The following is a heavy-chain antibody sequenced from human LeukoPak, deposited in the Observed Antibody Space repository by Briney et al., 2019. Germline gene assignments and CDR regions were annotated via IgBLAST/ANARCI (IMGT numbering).Heavy chain of an antibody. CDR1: GGSFSGYY. CDR3: ARDPVLRYYYDSSGYYLDY. Sequence: SETLSLTWAVYGGSFSGYYWSWIRQPPGKGLEWIGEINHSGSTNYNPSLKSRVTISVDTSKNQFSLKLSSVTAADTAVYYCARDPVLRYYYDSSGYYLDYWGQGTLVTVSS. V-gene: IGHV4-34*01. D-gene: IGHD3-22*01. J-gene: IGHJ4*02. CDR2: INHSGST.